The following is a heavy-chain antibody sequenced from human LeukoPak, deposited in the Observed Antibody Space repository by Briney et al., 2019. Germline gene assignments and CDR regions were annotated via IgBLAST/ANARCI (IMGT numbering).Heavy chain of an antibody. D-gene: IGHD4-11*01. CDR1: GYTLTSYG. CDR2: ISAYNGNT. CDR3: ARVGHSNYLRYYYYMDV. J-gene: IGHJ6*03. V-gene: IGHV1-18*01. Sequence: GASVKVSCKASGYTLTSYGISWVRQAPGQGLEWMGWISAYNGNTNYAQKLQGRVTMTTDTSTSTAYMELRSLRSDDTAVYYCARVGHSNYLRYYYYMDVWGKGTTVTVSS.